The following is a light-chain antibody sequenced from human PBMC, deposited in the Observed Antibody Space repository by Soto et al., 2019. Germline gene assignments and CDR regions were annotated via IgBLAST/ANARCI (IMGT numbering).Light chain of an antibody. CDR3: QQYGSSPPLT. CDR1: QSVSSSY. Sequence: EIVLTQSPGTLSLSPGERATLSCRASQSVSSSYFAWYQQKPGQAPRLLIYGASSRATGIPDRFSGSGSGTDFTLTISRLEPEDFAVDYCQQYGSSPPLTFGQGTRLEIK. CDR2: GAS. V-gene: IGKV3-20*01. J-gene: IGKJ5*01.